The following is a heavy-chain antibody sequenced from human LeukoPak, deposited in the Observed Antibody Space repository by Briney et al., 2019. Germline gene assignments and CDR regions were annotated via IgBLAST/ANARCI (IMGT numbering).Heavy chain of an antibody. D-gene: IGHD2-15*01. J-gene: IGHJ4*02. CDR2: TYSGGTT. CDR1: GFSVSNTY. V-gene: IGHV3-66*02. Sequence: PGGSLRLSCAASGFSVSNTYMGWVRQAPEKGLEWVSVTYSGGTTFYADSVKGRFTISRDNSKNTLYLQMNSLRAEDTAVYYCARDLNRRRYCSGGSCSIWGQGTLVTVSS. CDR3: ARDLNRRRYCSGGSCSI.